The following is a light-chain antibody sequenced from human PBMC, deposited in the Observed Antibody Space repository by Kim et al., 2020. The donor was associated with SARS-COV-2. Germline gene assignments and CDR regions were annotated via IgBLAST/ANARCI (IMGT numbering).Light chain of an antibody. CDR1: QDISRY. V-gene: IGKV1-39*01. CDR3: QQTYSASRT. CDR2: TAS. J-gene: IGKJ1*01. Sequence: DIQMTQSPSSLSASVGDRVTITCRASQDISRYFNWYQQKPGKAPKLLIYTASSLQSGVPSRFTGSGSETVFTLTISSLQPEDFATYYCQQTYSASRTFGQGTKVDIK.